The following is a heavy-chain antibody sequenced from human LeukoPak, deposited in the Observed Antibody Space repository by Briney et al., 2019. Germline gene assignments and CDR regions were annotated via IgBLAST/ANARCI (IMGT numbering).Heavy chain of an antibody. CDR1: GFTFGDYA. J-gene: IGHJ6*02. Sequence: GGSLRLSCTASGFTFGDYAMSWFRQAPGKGLEWVSSISSSSSYIYYADSVKGRFTISRDNAKNSLYLQMSNLRAEDTAGYFCARGGGLDVWGQGATVTVSS. CDR2: ISSSSSYI. CDR3: ARGGGLDV. D-gene: IGHD3-16*01. V-gene: IGHV3-21*04.